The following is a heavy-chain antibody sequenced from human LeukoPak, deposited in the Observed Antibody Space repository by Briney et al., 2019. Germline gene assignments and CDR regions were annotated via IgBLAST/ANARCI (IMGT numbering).Heavy chain of an antibody. V-gene: IGHV3-23*01. CDR2: ISAGGDST. Sequence: PGGSLRLSCEASGFTFSEYAMSWVRQAPGKGLELVSVISAGGDSTDYTDSAKGRFTISRDNSKKTVHLQMNSLRAEDTAVYYCARGGGYWGQGTLVTVSS. CDR1: GFTFSEYA. CDR3: ARGGGY. J-gene: IGHJ4*02.